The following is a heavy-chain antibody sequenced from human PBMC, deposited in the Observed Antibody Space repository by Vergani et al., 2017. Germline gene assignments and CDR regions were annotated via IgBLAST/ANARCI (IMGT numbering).Heavy chain of an antibody. Sequence: EVQLLESGGGLVQTGGSLRLSCAASGFTFSSYWMHWVRQAPGKGLVWVSRINSDGSSTSYADYVKGRFTISRDNAKNTLYLQMNRLRAEDTAVYYCAAYDFWGGYYSANDAFDIWGQGTMVTVSS. J-gene: IGHJ3*02. CDR1: GFTFSSYW. CDR3: AAYDFWGGYYSANDAFDI. CDR2: INSDGSST. V-gene: IGHV3-74*02. D-gene: IGHD3-3*01.